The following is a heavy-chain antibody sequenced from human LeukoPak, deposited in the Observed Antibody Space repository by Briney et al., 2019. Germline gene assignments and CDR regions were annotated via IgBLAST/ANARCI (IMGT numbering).Heavy chain of an antibody. CDR1: GGSISKYY. CDR3: TRVNGYGLIDY. CDR2: IYYSGNT. V-gene: IGHV4-39*07. Sequence: SETLSLTCTVSGGSISKYYWGWISQAPGKRLEWIGSIYYSGNTYYNSSLKSRVTMSLDTSKNQFSLNLFSVTAADTAMYYCTRVNGYGLIDYWGQGTLVTVSS. D-gene: IGHD3-10*01. J-gene: IGHJ4*02.